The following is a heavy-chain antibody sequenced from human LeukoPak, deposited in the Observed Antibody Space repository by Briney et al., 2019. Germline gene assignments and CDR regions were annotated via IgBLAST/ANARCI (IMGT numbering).Heavy chain of an antibody. CDR3: ARELMVRVAAAGIYYYYGMDV. CDR2: ISYDGSNK. V-gene: IGHV3-30-3*01. CDR1: GFTFSSYA. J-gene: IGHJ6*02. D-gene: IGHD6-13*01. Sequence: GGPLRLSCAASGFTFSSYAMHWVRQAPGKGLEWVAVISYDGSNKYYADSVKGRFTISRDNSKNTLYLQMNSLRAEDTAVYYCARELMVRVAAAGIYYYYGMDVWGQGTTVTVSS.